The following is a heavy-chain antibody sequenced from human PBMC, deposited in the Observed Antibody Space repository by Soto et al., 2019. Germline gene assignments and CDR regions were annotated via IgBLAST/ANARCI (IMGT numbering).Heavy chain of an antibody. CDR3: ARGDYAGNYYYGMDV. V-gene: IGHV4-30-2*01. J-gene: IGHJ6*02. CDR2: IYHSGST. D-gene: IGHD4-17*01. Sequence: SETLSLTCAVSGGSISSGGYSWSWIRQPPGKGLEWIGYIYHSGSTYYNPSLKSRVTISVDRSKNQFSLKLSSVTAADTAVYYCARGDYAGNYYYGMDVWGQGTTVTVS. CDR1: GGSISSGGYS.